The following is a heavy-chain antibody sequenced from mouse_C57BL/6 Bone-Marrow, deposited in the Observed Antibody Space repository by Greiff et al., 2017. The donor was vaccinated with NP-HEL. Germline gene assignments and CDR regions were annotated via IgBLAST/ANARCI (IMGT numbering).Heavy chain of an antibody. V-gene: IGHV14-4*01. CDR2: IDPENGDT. J-gene: IGHJ3*01. D-gene: IGHD2-2*01. Sequence: EVQRVESGAELVRPGASVKLSCTASGFNIKDDYKHWVKQRPEQGLEWIGWIDPENGDTEYASKFQGKATITADTSSNTAYLQLSSLTSEDTAVYYCTRSYGYDSAWFAYWGQGTLVTVSA. CDR1: GFNIKDDY. CDR3: TRSYGYDSAWFAY.